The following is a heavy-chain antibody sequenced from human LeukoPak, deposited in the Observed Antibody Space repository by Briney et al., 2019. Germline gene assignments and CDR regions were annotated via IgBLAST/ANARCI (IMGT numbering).Heavy chain of an antibody. D-gene: IGHD3-22*01. CDR2: IYPGDSDT. CDR1: GYSFSTYW. J-gene: IGHJ4*02. CDR3: ARLRKPYYDSSGYYSSYFDY. Sequence: GESLKISCKGSGYSFSTYWIGWVRQLPGKGLEWMGIIYPGDSDTRYSPSFQGQVTISADKSISTAYLQWSSLKASDTAMYYCARLRKPYYDSSGYYSSYFDYWGQGTLVTVSS. V-gene: IGHV5-51*01.